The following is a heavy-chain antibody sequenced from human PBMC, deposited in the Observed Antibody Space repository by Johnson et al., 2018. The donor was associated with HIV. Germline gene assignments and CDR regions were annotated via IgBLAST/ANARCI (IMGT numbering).Heavy chain of an antibody. Sequence: MQLVESGGGLVQPGGSLRLSCAASGFTVSNKYMSWVRQAPGKGPEWVSVIYSGGSTYYSDSVKGRFTISRDNSKNTLYLQMNSLRVEDTAVYYCARDLVVGDHSAPLTHAFDVWGQGTMVTVSS. CDR1: GFTVSNKY. J-gene: IGHJ3*01. CDR2: IYSGGST. V-gene: IGHV3-66*01. CDR3: ARDLVVGDHSAPLTHAFDV. D-gene: IGHD1-26*01.